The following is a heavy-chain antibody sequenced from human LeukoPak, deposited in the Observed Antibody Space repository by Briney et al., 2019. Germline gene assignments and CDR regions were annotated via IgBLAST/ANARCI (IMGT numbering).Heavy chain of an antibody. CDR3: ARVGRAVAGTYQLDY. CDR2: MNPNSGNT. V-gene: IGHV1-8*01. D-gene: IGHD6-19*01. Sequence: ASVKVSCKASGYTFTSYDINWVRPATGQGLEWMGWMNPNSGNTGYAQKFQGRVTMTRNTSISTAYMELSSLRSEDTAVYYCARVGRAVAGTYQLDYWGQGTLVTVSS. J-gene: IGHJ4*02. CDR1: GYTFTSYD.